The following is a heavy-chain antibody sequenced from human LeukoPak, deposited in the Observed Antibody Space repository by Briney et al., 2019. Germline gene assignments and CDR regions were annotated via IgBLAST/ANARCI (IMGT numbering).Heavy chain of an antibody. CDR1: GFTVSSNY. D-gene: IGHD4-17*01. J-gene: IGHJ6*02. CDR2: IYSGGST. Sequence: PGGSLRLSCVASGFTVSSNYMSWVRQAPGKGLEWVSVIYSGGSTYYADSVKGRFTISRDNSKNTLYLQMNSLRAEDTAVYYCARSTVTTAYGMDVWGQGTTVTVSS. CDR3: ARSTVTTAYGMDV. V-gene: IGHV3-66*01.